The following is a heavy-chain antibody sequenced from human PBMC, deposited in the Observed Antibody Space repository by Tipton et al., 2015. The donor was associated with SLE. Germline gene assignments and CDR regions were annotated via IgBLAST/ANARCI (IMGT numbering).Heavy chain of an antibody. D-gene: IGHD5-12*01. Sequence: TLSLTCTVYGGSFSDYYWGWIRQPPGKGLEWIGTTHYSGSTFYNPSLKSRVTISVDMSKNQFSVKLTSVTAADTAVYHCARVSRGYSGYEWAGFFDYWGQGALVTVSS. CDR2: THYSGST. CDR1: GGSFSDYY. J-gene: IGHJ4*02. CDR3: ARVSRGYSGYEWAGFFDY. V-gene: IGHV4-34*01.